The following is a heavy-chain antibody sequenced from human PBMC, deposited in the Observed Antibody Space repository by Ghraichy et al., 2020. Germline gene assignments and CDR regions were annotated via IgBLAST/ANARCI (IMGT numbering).Heavy chain of an antibody. Sequence: LSLTCAASGFTFSSYGMIWVRLAPGKGLEWVSSISSTSSYIHYADSVKGRFTISRDNAKNSLYLQMNSLRAEDTAVYYCARGSGVDDFWSDYSRYYFDYWGQGTLVTVSS. J-gene: IGHJ4*02. CDR3: ARGSGVDDFWSDYSRYYFDY. CDR1: GFTFSSYG. V-gene: IGHV3-21*01. D-gene: IGHD3-3*01. CDR2: ISSTSSYI.